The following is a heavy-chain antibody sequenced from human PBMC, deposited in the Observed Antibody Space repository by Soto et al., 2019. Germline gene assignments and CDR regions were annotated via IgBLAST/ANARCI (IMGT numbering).Heavy chain of an antibody. CDR2: INPNSGGT. D-gene: IGHD1-26*01. V-gene: IGHV1-2*02. CDR1: GYTFTGYY. J-gene: IGHJ4*02. CDR3: ASANSCGDDEFDY. Sequence: GASVKVSCKASGYTFTGYYMHWVRQAPGQGLEWLGWINPNSGGTYYAQKFQGRGTMTRDTSIRTAYMELSRLRSDDTAVYYCASANSCGDDEFDYWCQGTPVTVSS.